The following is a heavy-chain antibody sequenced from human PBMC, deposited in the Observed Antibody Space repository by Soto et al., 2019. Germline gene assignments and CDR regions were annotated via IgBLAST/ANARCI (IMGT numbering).Heavy chain of an antibody. CDR2: IYYSGST. V-gene: IGHV4-61*01. D-gene: IGHD1-7*01. Sequence: SETLSLTCTVSGGSVSSGSYYWSWIRQPPGKGLEWIGYIYYSGSTNYNPSLKSRVTISVDTSKNQFSLKLSSVTAADTAVYYCARGELELLSYYYYGMDVWGQGTTVTVSS. CDR3: ARGELELLSYYYYGMDV. J-gene: IGHJ6*02. CDR1: GGSVSSGSYY.